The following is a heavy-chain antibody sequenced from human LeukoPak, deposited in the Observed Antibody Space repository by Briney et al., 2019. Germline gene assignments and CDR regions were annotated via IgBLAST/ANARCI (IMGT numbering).Heavy chain of an antibody. V-gene: IGHV1-2*02. J-gene: IGHJ4*02. Sequence: GASVKVSCKASGYTFTGYYMHWVRQAPGQRLEWMGWINPNSGGTNYAQKFQGRVTMTRDTSISTAYMELSRLRSDDTAVYYCARGLWFGETAEYYFDYWGQGTLVTVSS. CDR1: GYTFTGYY. CDR3: ARGLWFGETAEYYFDY. CDR2: INPNSGGT. D-gene: IGHD3-10*01.